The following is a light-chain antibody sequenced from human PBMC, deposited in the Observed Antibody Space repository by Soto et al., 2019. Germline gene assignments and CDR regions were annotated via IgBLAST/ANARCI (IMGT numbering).Light chain of an antibody. CDR2: GAS. V-gene: IGKV3-20*01. J-gene: IGKJ3*01. CDR1: QSVSSNY. CDR3: QQYGDSPLT. Sequence: EIVLTQSPGTLSLSPGERVTLSCRASQSVSSNYLAWYQQKPGQAPRLLIYGASSRATGIPDRFSGSGSGTDFTLTISRLEPEDFGVYYCQQYGDSPLTSGPGTKVDIK.